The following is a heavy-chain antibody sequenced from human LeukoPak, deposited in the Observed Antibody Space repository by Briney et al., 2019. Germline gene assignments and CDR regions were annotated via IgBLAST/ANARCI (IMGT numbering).Heavy chain of an antibody. CDR2: INHSVST. CDR3: ARGVSSGHTYYFDY. D-gene: IGHD6-19*01. V-gene: IGHV4-34*01. Sequence: EXIGEINHSVSTNYNPSLKSPVTISVDTSKNQFSLKLSSVTAADTAVYYCARGVSSGHTYYFDYWGQGTLVTVSS. J-gene: IGHJ4*02.